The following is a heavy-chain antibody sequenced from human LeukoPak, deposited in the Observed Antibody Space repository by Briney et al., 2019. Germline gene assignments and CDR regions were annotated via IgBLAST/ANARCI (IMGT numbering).Heavy chain of an antibody. CDR3: VRGGESTWS. J-gene: IGHJ5*02. Sequence: GGSLRPSCAASGFTFSIYSMNWVRQAPGKGLEWVSYISSSSSTIYYADSVKGRFTISRDDAKNTLYLQMNSLRAEDTAVYYCVRGGESTWSWGQGTLVTVSS. CDR1: GFTFSIYS. CDR2: ISSSSSTI. V-gene: IGHV3-48*04. D-gene: IGHD2-15*01.